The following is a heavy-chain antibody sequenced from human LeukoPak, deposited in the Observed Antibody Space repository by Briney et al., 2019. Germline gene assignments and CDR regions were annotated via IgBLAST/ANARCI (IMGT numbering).Heavy chain of an antibody. CDR1: GGSISSYY. CDR2: IYTSGST. CDR3: ARSIMAVAGFDP. D-gene: IGHD6-19*01. Sequence: PSETLSLTCTVSGGSISSYYWSWIRQPPGKGLEWIGYIYTSGSTNYNPSLKSRVTISVDTSKNQFSLKLSSVTAADTAVYYCARSIMAVAGFDPWGQGTMVTVFS. J-gene: IGHJ3*01. V-gene: IGHV4-4*09.